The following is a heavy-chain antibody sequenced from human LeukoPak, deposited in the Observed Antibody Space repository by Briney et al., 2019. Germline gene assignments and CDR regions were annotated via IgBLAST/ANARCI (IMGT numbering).Heavy chain of an antibody. CDR1: GFIFDDYA. V-gene: IGHV3-9*01. CDR3: AKDRDYSSSGASVDY. Sequence: GGSLRLSCAASGFIFDDYAMHWGRQAPGKGLEGVSGISWNSGSIGYADSVKGRFTISRDNAKNSLYLQMNSLRAEDTALYYCAKDRDYSSSGASVDYWGQGTLVTVSS. D-gene: IGHD6-6*01. J-gene: IGHJ4*02. CDR2: ISWNSGSI.